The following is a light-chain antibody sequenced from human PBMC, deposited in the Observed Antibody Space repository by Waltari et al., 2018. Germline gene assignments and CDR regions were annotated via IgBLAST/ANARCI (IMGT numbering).Light chain of an antibody. Sequence: IVLTQSPPSLPVTLGEPASISCTSRQSLLHSNGYAYLDWYVQRPGLPPRLLIYFGSYRASGVPDRFSGSGSVTDFTLKISKVEAEDVGVYYCMQALQTSITFGQGTRLEIK. CDR2: FGS. CDR1: QSLLHSNGYAY. V-gene: IGKV2-28*01. CDR3: MQALQTSIT. J-gene: IGKJ5*01.